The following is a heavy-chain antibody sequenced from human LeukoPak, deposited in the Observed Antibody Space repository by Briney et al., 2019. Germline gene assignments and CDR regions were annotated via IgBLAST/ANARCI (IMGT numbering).Heavy chain of an antibody. Sequence: GGSLRLSCAASGFTVSSNYMSWVRQAPGKGLEWVSVIYSGGSTYYADSVKGRFTISRDNSKNTLYLQMNSLRAEDTAVYYCARGMGFYYDSSGTPTGDYWGQGTQVTVSS. CDR1: GFTVSSNY. D-gene: IGHD3-22*01. J-gene: IGHJ4*02. V-gene: IGHV3-53*01. CDR2: IYSGGST. CDR3: ARGMGFYYDSSGTPTGDY.